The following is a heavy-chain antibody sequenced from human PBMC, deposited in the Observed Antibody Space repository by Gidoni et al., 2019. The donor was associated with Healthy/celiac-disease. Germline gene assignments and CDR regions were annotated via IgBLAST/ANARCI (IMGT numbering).Heavy chain of an antibody. J-gene: IGHJ1*01. CDR2: ISSSSSYI. D-gene: IGHD2-21*01. V-gene: IGHV3-21*01. Sequence: EVQLVESGGGLVKPGGSLRLSCPAFGFTFSRYSMNWVRQAPGKGLEWVSSISSSSSYIYYADSVKGRFTISRDNAKNSLYLQMNSLRAEDTAVYYCARGIAGGDQHWGQGTLVTVSS. CDR3: ARGIAGGDQH. CDR1: GFTFSRYS.